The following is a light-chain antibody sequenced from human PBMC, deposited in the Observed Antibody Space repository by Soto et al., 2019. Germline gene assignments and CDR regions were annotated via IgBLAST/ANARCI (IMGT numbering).Light chain of an antibody. CDR3: QQYQSWPLT. Sequence: ELVLTQSPATLSVSPGERATLSCRASQSVSSNLAWYQQKLGQDPRLLIYGASARATGIPARFSGSGSETEFTLTISSLQSEDFAVYYCQQYQSWPLTFGGGTKVEIK. CDR2: GAS. V-gene: IGKV3-15*01. CDR1: QSVSSN. J-gene: IGKJ4*01.